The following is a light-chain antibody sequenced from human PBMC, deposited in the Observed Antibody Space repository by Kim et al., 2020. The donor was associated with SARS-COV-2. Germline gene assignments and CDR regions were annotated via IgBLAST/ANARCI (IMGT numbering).Light chain of an antibody. V-gene: IGLV1-40*01. J-gene: IGLJ2*01. CDR2: TNN. CDR1: SSNIGAGYD. Sequence: RVTISCTGSSSNIGAGYDVHWYQQFPGTAPKLLIYTNNARPSGVPDRFSGSKSGTSASLAITGLQAEDEADYYCQSYDSSLSVMVFGGGTQLTVL. CDR3: QSYDSSLSVMV.